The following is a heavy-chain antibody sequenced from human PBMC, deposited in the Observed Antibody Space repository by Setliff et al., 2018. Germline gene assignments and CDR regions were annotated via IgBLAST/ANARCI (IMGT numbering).Heavy chain of an antibody. J-gene: IGHJ6*03. D-gene: IGHD6-19*01. CDR2: IYYSGST. CDR1: GGSISTTDYY. CDR3: ARGETSSGWYIYYYYYMDV. Sequence: SETLSLTCTVSGGSISTTDYYWGWIRQPPGKGLEWIGYIYYSGSTNYNPSLKSRVTISVDTSKNQFSLKLSSATAADTAVYYCARGETSSGWYIYYYYYMDVWGKGTTVTVSS. V-gene: IGHV4-61*05.